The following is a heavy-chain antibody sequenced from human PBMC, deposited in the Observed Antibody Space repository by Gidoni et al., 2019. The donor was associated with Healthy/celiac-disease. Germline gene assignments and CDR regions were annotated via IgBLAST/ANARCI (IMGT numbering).Heavy chain of an antibody. CDR3: ARDALPMITMVRGVSDY. Sequence: EVQLVESGGGLVQPGGSLRLSCAASGFTFSSYWMHWVRQAPGKGLVWVSRINSDGSSTSYADSVKGRFTISRDNAKNTLYLQMNSLRAEDTAVYYCARDALPMITMVRGVSDYWGQGTLVTVSS. CDR2: INSDGSST. CDR1: GFTFSSYW. V-gene: IGHV3-74*01. D-gene: IGHD3-10*01. J-gene: IGHJ4*02.